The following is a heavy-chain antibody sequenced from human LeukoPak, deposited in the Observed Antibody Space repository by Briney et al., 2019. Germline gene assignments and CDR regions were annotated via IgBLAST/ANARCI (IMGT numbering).Heavy chain of an antibody. CDR3: ARIENWFDP. Sequence: SETLSLTCSVTGGPITNYYWNWIRQSAGGGLEWIGRMSASGNVNYNPSLESRVTMSADTSKNQFSLKLTSVTAADTAVYYCARIENWFDPWGQGTLVTVSS. CDR1: GGPITNYY. J-gene: IGHJ5*02. CDR2: MSASGNV. V-gene: IGHV4-4*07.